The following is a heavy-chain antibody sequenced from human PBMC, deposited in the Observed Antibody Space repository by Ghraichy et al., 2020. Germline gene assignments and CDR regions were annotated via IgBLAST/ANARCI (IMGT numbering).Heavy chain of an antibody. CDR1: GYTFTSYY. CDR3: ARDLEEHYYDSSGSCFDY. J-gene: IGHJ4*02. CDR2: INPSGGST. D-gene: IGHD3-22*01. Sequence: VKVSCKASGYTFTSYYMHWVRQAPGQGLEWMGIINPSGGSTSYAQKFQGRVTMTRDTSTSTVYMELSSLRSEDTAVYYCARDLEEHYYDSSGSCFDYWGQGTLVTVSS. V-gene: IGHV1-46*01.